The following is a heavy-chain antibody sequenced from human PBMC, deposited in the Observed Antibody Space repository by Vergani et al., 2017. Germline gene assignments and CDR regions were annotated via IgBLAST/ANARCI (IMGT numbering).Heavy chain of an antibody. CDR3: AHRQARYSSEKWYFDL. Sequence: QITLKESVPTLVKPTQTLTLTCPFSGFSLSTTGVGVGWIRQPPGKALEWLALIYWNDDKRYSPSLKSRLTITKDTSKNQVVLTMTNMDPLDTATYYCAHRQARYSSEKWYFDLWGRGTLVTVSS. CDR2: IYWNDDK. J-gene: IGHJ2*01. V-gene: IGHV2-5*01. CDR1: GFSLSTTGVG. D-gene: IGHD6-19*01.